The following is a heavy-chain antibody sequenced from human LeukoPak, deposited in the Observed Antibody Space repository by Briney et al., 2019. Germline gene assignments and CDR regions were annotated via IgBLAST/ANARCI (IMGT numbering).Heavy chain of an antibody. V-gene: IGHV3-13*01. CDR3: ARAPADFWSGPIYGMDV. J-gene: IGHJ6*02. CDR1: GFTFSSYG. D-gene: IGHD3-3*01. CDR2: IGTAGDT. Sequence: GGSLRLSCAASGFTFSSYGMHWVRQATGEGLEWVSAIGTAGDTYYPGSVKGRFTISRENAKNSLYLQMNSLRAGDTAVYYCARAPADFWSGPIYGMDVWGQGTTVTVSS.